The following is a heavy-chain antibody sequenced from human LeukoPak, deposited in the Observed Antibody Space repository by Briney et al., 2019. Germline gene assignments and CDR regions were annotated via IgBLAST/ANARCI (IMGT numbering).Heavy chain of an antibody. CDR1: GYSISSGYY. V-gene: IGHV4-38-2*02. CDR3: AREVRYSSSAYYMDV. J-gene: IGHJ6*03. CDR2: IYHSGST. D-gene: IGHD6-13*01. Sequence: SETLSLTCAVSGYSISSGYYWGWIRQPPGKGLEWIVSIYHSGSTYYNPSLKSRVTISVDTSKNQFSLKLSSVTAADTAVYYCAREVRYSSSAYYMDVWGKGTTVTVSS.